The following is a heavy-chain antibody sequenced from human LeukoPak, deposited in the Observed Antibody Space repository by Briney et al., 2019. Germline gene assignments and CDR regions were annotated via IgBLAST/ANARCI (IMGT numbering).Heavy chain of an antibody. CDR1: GYTFTSYD. V-gene: IGHV1-8*01. D-gene: IGHD5-24*01. Sequence: GASVKVSCKASGYTFTSYDINWVRQATGQGLEWMGWMNPNSGNTGYAQKFQGRVTMTRNTSISAAYMELSSLRSEDTAVYYCARVKRWLQLQPFDYWGQGTLVTVSS. CDR2: MNPNSGNT. J-gene: IGHJ4*02. CDR3: ARVKRWLQLQPFDY.